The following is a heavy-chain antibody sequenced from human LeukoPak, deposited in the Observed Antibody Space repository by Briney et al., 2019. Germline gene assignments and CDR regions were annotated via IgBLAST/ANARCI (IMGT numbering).Heavy chain of an antibody. CDR3: ARISTETTVTAFDY. V-gene: IGHV4-31*02. CDR2: IYYSGST. D-gene: IGHD4-17*01. Sequence: SWVRQHPGKGLEWIGYIYYSGSTYYNPSLKSRVTISVDTSKNQFSLKLSSVTAADTAVYYCARISTETTVTAFDYWGQGTLVTVSS. J-gene: IGHJ4*02.